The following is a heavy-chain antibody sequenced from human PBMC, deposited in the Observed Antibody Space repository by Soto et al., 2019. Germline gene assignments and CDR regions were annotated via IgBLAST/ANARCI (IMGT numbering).Heavy chain of an antibody. CDR1: GYTFTSYD. Sequence: AASVKVSCKASGYTFTSYDINWVRQXTXQGXXXXXWMNPNSGNTGYAQKFQGRVTMTRNTSISTAYMELSSLRSEDTAVYYCARSRGRYPYCSSTSCPPDAFDIWGQGTMVTVSS. V-gene: IGHV1-8*01. CDR3: ARSRGRYPYCSSTSCPPDAFDI. D-gene: IGHD2-2*01. CDR2: MNPNSGNT. J-gene: IGHJ3*02.